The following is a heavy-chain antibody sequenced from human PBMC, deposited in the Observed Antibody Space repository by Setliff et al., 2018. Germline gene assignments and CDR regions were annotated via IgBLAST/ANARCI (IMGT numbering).Heavy chain of an antibody. J-gene: IGHJ5*02. D-gene: IGHD1-7*01. Sequence: QPGGSLRLSCAASGFTFSNAWMSWVRQAPGKGLEWVSAISGSGGSTYYADSVKGRFTISRDNSKNTLSLQMNSLRAEDTAIYYCAKYPSNSVYNYFDPWGQGTLVTVSS. V-gene: IGHV3-23*01. CDR1: GFTFSNAW. CDR2: ISGSGGST. CDR3: AKYPSNSVYNYFDP.